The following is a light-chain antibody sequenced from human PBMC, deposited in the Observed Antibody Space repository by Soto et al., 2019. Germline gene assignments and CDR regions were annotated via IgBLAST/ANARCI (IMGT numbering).Light chain of an antibody. V-gene: IGKV3-11*01. CDR2: DAS. CDR3: QQRSNWPPGIT. Sequence: EIVLTQSPATLALSPGEIATLSCRASQSVSSYLAWYQQKPGQAPRLLLYDASNRATGIPARFSASGSGTDFTLTISSLEPEDFAVYYCQQRSNWPPGITVGQWTRREMK. CDR1: QSVSSY. J-gene: IGKJ5*01.